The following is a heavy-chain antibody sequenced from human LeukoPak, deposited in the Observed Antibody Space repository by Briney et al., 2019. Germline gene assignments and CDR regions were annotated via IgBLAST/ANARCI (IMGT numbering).Heavy chain of an antibody. Sequence: ASVKVSCKASGYTFTSYGISWVRQAPGQGLEWMGWINPNSGGTNYAQKFQGWVTMTRDTSISTAYMELSRLRSDDTAVYYCARINESGAGDYWGQGTLVTVSS. D-gene: IGHD3-10*01. CDR3: ARINESGAGDY. CDR1: GYTFTSYG. CDR2: INPNSGGT. J-gene: IGHJ4*02. V-gene: IGHV1-2*04.